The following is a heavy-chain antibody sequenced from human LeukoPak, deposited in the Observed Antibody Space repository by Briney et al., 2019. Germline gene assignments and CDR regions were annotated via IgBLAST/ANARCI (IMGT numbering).Heavy chain of an antibody. CDR2: IIPILGIA. CDR3: AREGEIVGATRGAFDI. Sequence: GASVKVSCKASGYTFTGYYMHWVRQAPGQGLEWMGRIIPILGIANYAQKFQGRVTITADKSTSTAYMELSSLRSEDTAVYYCAREGEIVGATRGAFDIWGQGTMVTVSS. J-gene: IGHJ3*02. V-gene: IGHV1-69*04. CDR1: GYTFTGYY. D-gene: IGHD1-26*01.